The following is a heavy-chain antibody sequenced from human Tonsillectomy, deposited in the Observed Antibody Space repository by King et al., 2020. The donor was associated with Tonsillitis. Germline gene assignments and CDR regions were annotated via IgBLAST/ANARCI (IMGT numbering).Heavy chain of an antibody. J-gene: IGHJ4*02. CDR3: ARHGDLRYYFFDY. Sequence: VQLQESGPGLVKPSETLSLTCTVSGGSINPYYWSWIRQPPGKGLEWIGFVYYSGSTNYNPSLKSRVTKSVDTSKNQFSLKLRSVTAADTAVYYCARHGDLRYYFFDYWGQGALVTVSS. D-gene: IGHD4-17*01. CDR2: VYYSGST. CDR1: GGSINPYY. V-gene: IGHV4-59*08.